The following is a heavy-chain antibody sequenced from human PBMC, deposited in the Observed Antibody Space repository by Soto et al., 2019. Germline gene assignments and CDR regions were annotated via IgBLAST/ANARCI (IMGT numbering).Heavy chain of an antibody. J-gene: IGHJ4*02. CDR1: VYSFTSYR. Sequence: GESLKISCKGSVYSFTSYRIGWVRQMPGKGLEWMGIIYPGDSDTRYSPSFQGQVTISADKSISTAYLQWSSLKASDTAMYYCARIGLRYFDWLSVYFDYWGQGTLVTVSS. CDR3: ARIGLRYFDWLSVYFDY. D-gene: IGHD3-9*01. CDR2: IYPGDSDT. V-gene: IGHV5-51*01.